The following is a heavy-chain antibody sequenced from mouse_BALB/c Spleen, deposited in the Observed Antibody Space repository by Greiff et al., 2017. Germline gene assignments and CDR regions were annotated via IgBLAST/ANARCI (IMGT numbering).Heavy chain of an antibody. Sequence: QVQLKESGPGLVAPSQSLSITCTVSGFSLTGYGVNWVRQPPGKGLEWLGMIWGDGSTDYNSALKSRLSISKDNSKSQVFLKMNSLQTDDTARYYCARNGYYWYFDVWGAGTTVTVSS. CDR2: IWGDGST. CDR3: ARNGYYWYFDV. V-gene: IGHV2-6-7*01. D-gene: IGHD2-2*01. J-gene: IGHJ1*01. CDR1: GFSLTGYG.